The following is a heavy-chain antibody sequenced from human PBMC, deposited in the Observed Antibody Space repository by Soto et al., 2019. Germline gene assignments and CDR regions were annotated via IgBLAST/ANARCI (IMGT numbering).Heavy chain of an antibody. CDR1: GFTFSSYW. V-gene: IGHV3-74*01. CDR3: GRGGSGIYGMDI. CDR2: IIRDGSST. D-gene: IGHD6-13*01. Sequence: EVQLVESGGGLVQPGGSLRLSCAASGFTFSSYWMNWVRQAPGKGLVWISRIIRDGSSTNYADSVKGRFTISRDNAKNTLYLEINSLRADDTAVYFCGRGGSGIYGMDIWGQGTTVTVSS. J-gene: IGHJ6*02.